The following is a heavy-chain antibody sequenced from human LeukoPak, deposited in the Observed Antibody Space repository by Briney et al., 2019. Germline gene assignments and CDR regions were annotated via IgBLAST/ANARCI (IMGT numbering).Heavy chain of an antibody. CDR3: ARGLTAVFDY. V-gene: IGHV1-2*02. J-gene: IGHJ4*02. Sequence: ASVKVSCKASGYTFTGYFMHWVRQAPGQGLEWMGWINPHSGGTDNAQNFQGRVTMTRDTSINTAYMELSRLRPDDTAVYYCARGLTAVFDYWGQGTLVTVSS. CDR1: GYTFTGYF. CDR2: INPHSGGT. D-gene: IGHD5-18*01.